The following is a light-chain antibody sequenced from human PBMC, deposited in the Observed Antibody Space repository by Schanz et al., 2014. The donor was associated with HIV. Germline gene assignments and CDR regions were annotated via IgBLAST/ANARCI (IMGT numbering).Light chain of an antibody. CDR2: DVN. CDR3: SSYAGSNKV. CDR1: SRDVGGHNY. V-gene: IGLV2-14*03. Sequence: QSALTQPASVSGSPGQSITIYCSGTSRDVGGHNYVSWYQQNPGKVPKLIIYDVNNRPSGISDRFSGSKSGNTASLTVSGLQAEDEADYYCSSYAGSNKVFGGGTKLTVL. J-gene: IGLJ2*01.